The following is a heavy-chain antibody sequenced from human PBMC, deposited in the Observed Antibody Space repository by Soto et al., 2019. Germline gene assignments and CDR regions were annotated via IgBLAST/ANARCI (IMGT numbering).Heavy chain of an antibody. J-gene: IGHJ5*02. V-gene: IGHV4-38-2*01. CDR2: IYHSGST. Sequence: SETLSLTCAVSGYSISSGYYWGWIRQPPGKGLEWIGSIYHSGSTYYNPSLKSRVTISVDTSKNQFSLKLSSVTAADTAVYYCARVGFLEWLPTPNWFDPWGQGTLGTVSS. CDR1: GYSISSGYY. D-gene: IGHD3-3*01. CDR3: ARVGFLEWLPTPNWFDP.